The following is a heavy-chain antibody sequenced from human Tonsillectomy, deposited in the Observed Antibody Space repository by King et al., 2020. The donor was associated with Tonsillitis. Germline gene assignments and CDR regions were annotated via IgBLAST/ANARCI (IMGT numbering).Heavy chain of an antibody. CDR1: GYRFPSYW. CDR2: FYPGDSDT. CDR3: ARPLSNWNGLDS. D-gene: IGHD1-20*01. V-gene: IGHV5-51*01. J-gene: IGHJ4*02. Sequence: VQLVESGAEVKKPGESLKISCKGSGYRFPSYWIGWVRQMPGKGLEWMGIFYPGDSDTRYSPSFQGQVTISADTSISTAYLQWSSLKASDTAIYYCARPLSNWNGLDSWGQGTLVTVSS.